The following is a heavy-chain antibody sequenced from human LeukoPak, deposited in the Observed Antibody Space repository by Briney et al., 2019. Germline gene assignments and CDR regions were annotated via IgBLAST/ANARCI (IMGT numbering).Heavy chain of an antibody. CDR2: IWYDGSNK. CDR1: GFTFSSYG. J-gene: IGHJ4*02. Sequence: GGSLRLSCAASGFTFSSYGMHWVRQAPGKGLEWVAVIWYDGSNKYYADSVKGRFAISRDNSKNTLYLQMNSLRAEDTAVYYCARAGTYGNFDYWGQGTLVTVSS. CDR3: ARAGTYGNFDY. D-gene: IGHD4-17*01. V-gene: IGHV3-33*01.